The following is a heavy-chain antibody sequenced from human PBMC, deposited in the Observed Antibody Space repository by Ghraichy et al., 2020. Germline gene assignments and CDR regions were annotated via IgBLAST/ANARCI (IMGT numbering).Heavy chain of an antibody. CDR1: GGSFSGYY. J-gene: IGHJ5*02. CDR3: ARGGSGEDIVLMVYAIDWFDP. D-gene: IGHD2-8*01. V-gene: IGHV4-34*01. CDR2: LNHSGST. Sequence: SQTLSLTCAVYGGSFSGYYWSWIRQPPGKGLEWIGELNHSGSTNYNPSLKSRVTISVDTSKNQFSLKLSSVTAADTAVYYCARGGSGEDIVLMVYAIDWFDPWGQGTLVTVSS.